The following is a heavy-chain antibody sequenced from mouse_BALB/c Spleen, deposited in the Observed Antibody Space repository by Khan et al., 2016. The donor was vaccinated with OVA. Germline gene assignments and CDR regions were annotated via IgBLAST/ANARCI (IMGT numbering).Heavy chain of an antibody. CDR1: GYTFTNYG. CDR2: INTYTGEP. D-gene: IGHD2-10*01. V-gene: IGHV9-3-1*01. Sequence: QVQLKQSGPELKKPGETVKISCKASGYTFTNYGMNWVKQSPGKALKWMGWINTYTGEPTYADDFKGRFAFSLETSASTAYLQIHNLKNEDTATYFCAIPPYFSYTRDHWGQGTSVTVSS. J-gene: IGHJ4*01. CDR3: AIPPYFSYTRDH.